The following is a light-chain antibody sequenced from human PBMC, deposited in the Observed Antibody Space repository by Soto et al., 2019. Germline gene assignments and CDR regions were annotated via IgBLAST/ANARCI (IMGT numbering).Light chain of an antibody. CDR2: GAS. CDR3: QQYDTSPYT. V-gene: IGKV3-20*01. CDR1: ETVRDY. J-gene: IGKJ2*01. Sequence: EIVLTQSPDTLSLSPGEGVTLSCRASETVRDYLAWHHQQPGQVPRLLIFGASTRASGIPDRFSGSGSGTYYTLTINRLEPADFVVDYCQQYDTSPYTFGQGTKLESK.